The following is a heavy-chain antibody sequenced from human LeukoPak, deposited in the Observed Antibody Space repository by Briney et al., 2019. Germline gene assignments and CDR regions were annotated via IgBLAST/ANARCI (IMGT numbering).Heavy chain of an antibody. D-gene: IGHD4-17*01. J-gene: IGHJ4*02. CDR2: INPNSGGT. CDR3: ARDDVTTGGAIDY. V-gene: IGHV1-2*02. Sequence: ASVKVSCKPSGYTFTGYYMHWVRQAPGHGLEWMGWINPNSGGTNYAQKFQGRVTMTRDTSISTAYMELSRLRSDDTAVYYCARDDVTTGGAIDYWGQGSLVTVSS. CDR1: GYTFTGYY.